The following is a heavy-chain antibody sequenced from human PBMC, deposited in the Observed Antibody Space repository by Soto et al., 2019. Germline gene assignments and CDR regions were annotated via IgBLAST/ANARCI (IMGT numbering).Heavy chain of an antibody. CDR2: SFHSGTT. CDR3: ARGDAGYYGMDV. J-gene: IGHJ6*02. V-gene: IGHV4-30-2*01. CDR1: GGSISSGGYF. Sequence: SETLSLTCAVSGGSISSGGYFWSWVRQPPGKGLEWIGYSFHSGTTSYNPPLKSRVIISVDRSKSQFSLKLSSVTTADTAVYYCARGDAGYYGMDVWGQGTTVTVSS.